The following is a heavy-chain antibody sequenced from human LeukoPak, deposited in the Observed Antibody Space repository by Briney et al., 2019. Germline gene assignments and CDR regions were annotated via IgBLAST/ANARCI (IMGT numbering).Heavy chain of an antibody. CDR1: DVSISSYY. CDR3: ARWGHFDTSGYFVVDY. J-gene: IGHJ4*02. Sequence: SETLSLTCTISDVSISSYYWNWIRQSPGKGLEWIGHIHYSGGTHYNPSLQSRVSISIDTSKNHFSLKLRSVTAVDTAVYYCARWGHFDTSGYFVVDYWGQGTLVTVSS. CDR2: IHYSGGT. V-gene: IGHV4-59*01. D-gene: IGHD3-22*01.